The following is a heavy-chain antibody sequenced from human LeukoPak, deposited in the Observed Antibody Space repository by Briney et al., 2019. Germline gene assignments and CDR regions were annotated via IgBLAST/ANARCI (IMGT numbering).Heavy chain of an antibody. J-gene: IGHJ4*02. D-gene: IGHD2-15*01. CDR1: GFSFSSNA. Sequence: GGSLRLSCAASGFSFSSNAMSWVRQAPARGLEWVSSIRGNGDTFYADSVKGRFTLSRDDSRNTVYLQMNSLRAEDTAVYYCARAPSTDSFTDYWGQGTLVTVSS. V-gene: IGHV3-23*01. CDR2: IRGNGDT. CDR3: ARAPSTDSFTDY.